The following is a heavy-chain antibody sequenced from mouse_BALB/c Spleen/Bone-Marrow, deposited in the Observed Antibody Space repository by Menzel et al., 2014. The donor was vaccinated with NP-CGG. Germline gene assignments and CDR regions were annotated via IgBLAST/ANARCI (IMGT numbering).Heavy chain of an antibody. CDR1: GYTFTSYD. V-gene: IGHV1S56*01. CDR3: ARGGGYAMDY. CDR2: IYPGDDNT. Sequence: VKLMDSGPELVKPGALVKISCKASGYTFTSYDINWVKQRPGQGLEWIGWIYPGDDNTKYNEKFKGKATLTADKSSSTAYMQLSSLTSENSAVYFCARGGGYAMDYWGQGTSVTVSS. J-gene: IGHJ4*01.